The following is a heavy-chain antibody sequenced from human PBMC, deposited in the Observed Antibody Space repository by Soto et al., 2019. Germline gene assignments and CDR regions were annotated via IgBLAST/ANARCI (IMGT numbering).Heavy chain of an antibody. CDR2: INPSGGST. Sequence: PGQGLEWMGIINPSGGSTSYAQKFQGRVTMTRDTSTSTVYMELSSLRSEDTAVYYCALVASGVDWFDPWGQGTLVTVSS. CDR3: ALVASGVDWFDP. D-gene: IGHD1-26*01. V-gene: IGHV1-46*01. J-gene: IGHJ5*02.